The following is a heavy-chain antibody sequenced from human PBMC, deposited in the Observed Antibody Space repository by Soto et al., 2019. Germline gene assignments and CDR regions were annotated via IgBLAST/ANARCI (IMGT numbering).Heavy chain of an antibody. D-gene: IGHD3-3*01. J-gene: IGHJ6*02. CDR1: GFTFSSYG. CDR3: STDGPSPGVLRFLEWLSPLDV. CDR2: ISSSSSTI. Sequence: GGSLRLSGAASGFTFSSYGINWVRQAPWKGLEWVSYISSSSSTIYYADSVKGRFTISRDNAKNSLYLQMNSLRDEDTAVYYCSTDGPSPGVLRFLEWLSPLDVLGQGTTVAFSS. V-gene: IGHV3-48*02.